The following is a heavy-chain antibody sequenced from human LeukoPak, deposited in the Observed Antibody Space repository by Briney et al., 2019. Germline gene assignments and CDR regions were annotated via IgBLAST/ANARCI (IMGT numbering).Heavy chain of an antibody. D-gene: IGHD2-21*02. CDR1: GYSISSGYY. J-gene: IGHJ3*02. Sequence: SETLSLTCTVSGYSISSGYYWGWIRQPPGKGLEWIGSIYHSGSTYYNPSLKSRVTISVDTSKNQFSLKLSSVTAADTAVYYCARGRLRSGAFDIWGQGTMVTVSS. CDR2: IYHSGST. V-gene: IGHV4-38-2*02. CDR3: ARGRLRSGAFDI.